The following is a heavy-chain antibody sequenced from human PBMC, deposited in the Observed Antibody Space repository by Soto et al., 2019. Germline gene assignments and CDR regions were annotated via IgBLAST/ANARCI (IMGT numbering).Heavy chain of an antibody. V-gene: IGHV3-21*01. J-gene: IGHJ4*02. CDR3: ARGDSSSWYYFDY. Sequence: EVQLVESGGGLVKPGGSLRLSCAASGFTFSSYSMNWVRQAPGKGLEWASSISSSSSYIYYADSVKGRFTISRDNAKNSLYLQMNSLRAEDTAVYYCARGDSSSWYYFDYWGQGTLVTVSS. CDR1: GFTFSSYS. CDR2: ISSSSSYI. D-gene: IGHD6-13*01.